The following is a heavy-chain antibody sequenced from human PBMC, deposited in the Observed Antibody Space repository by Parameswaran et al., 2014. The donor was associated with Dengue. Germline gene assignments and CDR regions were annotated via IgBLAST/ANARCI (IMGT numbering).Heavy chain of an antibody. CDR2: ISSSGSTI. CDR3: ARDANRVVPDQHMNNWFDP. D-gene: IGHD2-2*01. Sequence: WIRQPPGKGLEWVSYISSSGSTIYYADSVKGRFTISRDNAKNSLYLQMNSLRAEDTAVYYCARDANRVVPDQHMNNWFDPWGQGTLVTVSS. V-gene: IGHV3-48*03. J-gene: IGHJ5*02.